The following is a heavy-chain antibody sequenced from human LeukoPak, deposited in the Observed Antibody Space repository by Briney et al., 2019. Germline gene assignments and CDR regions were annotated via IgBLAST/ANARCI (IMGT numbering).Heavy chain of an antibody. CDR2: IFTGGST. Sequence: GGSLRLSCAASGFTVNTNYMSWVRQAPGKGLEWVSVIFTGGSTSHTDSVKGRFTISRDNSKNTVYLQMNSLRAEDTAMYYCARGGVYSSGGDWGQGTLVTVSS. V-gene: IGHV3-66*01. CDR1: GFTVNTNY. J-gene: IGHJ4*02. CDR3: ARGGVYSSGGD. D-gene: IGHD6-19*01.